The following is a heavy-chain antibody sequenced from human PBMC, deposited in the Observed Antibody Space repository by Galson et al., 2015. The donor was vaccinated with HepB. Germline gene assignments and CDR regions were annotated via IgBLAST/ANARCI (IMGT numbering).Heavy chain of an antibody. D-gene: IGHD3-9*01. CDR2: IYPGDSDT. CDR3: ARHGGGLYDILTGAFDI. Sequence: QSGAEVKKPGESLKISCKGSGYSLTSYWIGWVRQMPGKGLEWMGIIYPGDSDTRYSPSIQGQVTISADKSISIAYLQWSSLKASDTAMYYCARHGGGLYDILTGAFDIWGQGTMVTVSS. V-gene: IGHV5-51*01. CDR1: GYSLTSYW. J-gene: IGHJ3*02.